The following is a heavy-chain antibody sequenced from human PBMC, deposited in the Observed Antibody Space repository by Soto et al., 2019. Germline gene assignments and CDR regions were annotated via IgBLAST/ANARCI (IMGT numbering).Heavy chain of an antibody. CDR3: ARRYGGTFDY. CDR1: GGSISSYY. Sequence: QVQLQESGPGLVKPSETLSLTCTVSGGSISSYYWSWIRQPPGKGLEWIGYIYYSGSTNYNPSLNSRVTISVDTSKNQFSLRLSSVTGADTAVCYCARRYGGTFDYWGQGTLVTVSS. J-gene: IGHJ4*02. D-gene: IGHD2-15*01. V-gene: IGHV4-59*08. CDR2: IYYSGST.